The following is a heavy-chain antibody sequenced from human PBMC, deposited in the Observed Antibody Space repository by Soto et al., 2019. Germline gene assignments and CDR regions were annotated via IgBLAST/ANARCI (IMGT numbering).Heavy chain of an antibody. V-gene: IGHV3-48*02. CDR1: GFTFSGYS. J-gene: IGHJ4*02. CDR3: TREATPVITPWVFDY. D-gene: IGHD1-20*01. CDR2: INNWSSKI. Sequence: EVQLVDSGGGLVQPGGSLRLSCAASGFTFSGYSMNWVRQAPGKGLEWISYINNWSSKIYYADSVKGRFTISRDNAKNSLYLQMNSLTDEDTAVYYCTREATPVITPWVFDYWGRGTLVTVSS.